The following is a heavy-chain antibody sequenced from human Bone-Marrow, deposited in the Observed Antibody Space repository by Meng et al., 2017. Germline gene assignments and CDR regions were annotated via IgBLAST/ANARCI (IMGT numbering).Heavy chain of an antibody. J-gene: IGHJ6*02. V-gene: IGHV4-61*08. CDR3: ARDRYYYDFWSGYPGKWWYYYYGMDV. D-gene: IGHD3-3*01. CDR1: GGSISSSAYY. CDR2: IYYSGST. Sequence: SETLSLTCSVSGGSISSSAYYWGWFRQPPGKGLEWIGYIYYSGSTNYNPSLKSRVTISVDTSKNQFSLKLSSVTAADTAVYYCARDRYYYDFWSGYPGKWWYYYYGMDVWGQGTTVTVSS.